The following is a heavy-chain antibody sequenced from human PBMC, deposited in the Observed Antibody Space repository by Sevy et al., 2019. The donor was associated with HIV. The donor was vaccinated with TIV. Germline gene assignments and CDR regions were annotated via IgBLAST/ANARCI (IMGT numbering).Heavy chain of an antibody. Sequence: GGSLRLSCSASGFTFSSYAMHWVRQAPGKGLEYVSAISSNGGSTYYADSVKGRFTISRVNSKNTLYLQMSSLRAEDTAVYYCVKGVSSWDFDYWGQGTLVTVSS. V-gene: IGHV3-64D*06. CDR1: GFTFSSYA. D-gene: IGHD6-6*01. CDR3: VKGVSSWDFDY. J-gene: IGHJ4*02. CDR2: ISSNGGST.